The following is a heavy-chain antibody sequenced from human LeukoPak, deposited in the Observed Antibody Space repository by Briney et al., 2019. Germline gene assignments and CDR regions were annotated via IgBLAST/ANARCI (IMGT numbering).Heavy chain of an antibody. J-gene: IGHJ4*02. Sequence: PSETLSLTCSVSGGSISSTSYYWGWIRQPPGKGLGWIGSIYYSGSIYYNPSLKSRVTISVDTSKNQFSLKMSSVTAADTAVYYCARHRRSTVTTYYWGQGTLVTVSS. CDR3: ARHRRSTVTTYY. CDR1: GGSISSTSYY. D-gene: IGHD4-17*01. V-gene: IGHV4-39*01. CDR2: IYYSGSI.